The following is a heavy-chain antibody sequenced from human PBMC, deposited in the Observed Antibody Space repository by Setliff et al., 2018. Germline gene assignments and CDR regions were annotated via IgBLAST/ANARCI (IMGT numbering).Heavy chain of an antibody. D-gene: IGHD1-26*01. CDR1: GGSFSTYY. CDR3: ARDPKLLSGSQWRAIDY. J-gene: IGHJ4*02. CDR2: INHSGST. V-gene: IGHV4-34*10. Sequence: SETLSLTCAVYGGSFSTYYWIWIRQPPGKGLEWIGEINHSGSTNYNPSLKGRFTISRDNAKNSLYLQMNSLRAEDTAVYYCARDPKLLSGSQWRAIDYWGQGTLGTVS.